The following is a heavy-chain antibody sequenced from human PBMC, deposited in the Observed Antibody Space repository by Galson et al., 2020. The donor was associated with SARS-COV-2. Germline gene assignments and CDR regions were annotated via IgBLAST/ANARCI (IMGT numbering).Heavy chain of an antibody. Sequence: GESLKISCAASGFTFSNYSMNWVRQAPGKGLEWVSYISNSGSTIYYADSVKGRFTISRDYAKISLYLQMNSLRVEDTAVYYCARARIAARQSYYYYYMDVWGKGTTVTVSS. D-gene: IGHD6-13*01. J-gene: IGHJ6*03. CDR2: ISNSGSTI. CDR3: ARARIAARQSYYYYYMDV. CDR1: GFTFSNYS. V-gene: IGHV3-48*01.